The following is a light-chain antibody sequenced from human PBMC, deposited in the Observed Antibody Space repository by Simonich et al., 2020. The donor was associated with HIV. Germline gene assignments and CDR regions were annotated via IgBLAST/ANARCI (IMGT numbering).Light chain of an antibody. CDR2: GNS. V-gene: IGLV1-40*01. J-gene: IGLJ3*02. Sequence: QSVLTQPPSVSGAPGQRVTMSCTGSSSNIGAGYDVHWYQQFPGTAPKLLIYGNSNRPSGVPDRFSGSKSGTSASLAITGLQAEDEADYYCQSYDSSLSGSTVFGGGTKLTVL. CDR1: SSNIGAGYD. CDR3: QSYDSSLSGSTV.